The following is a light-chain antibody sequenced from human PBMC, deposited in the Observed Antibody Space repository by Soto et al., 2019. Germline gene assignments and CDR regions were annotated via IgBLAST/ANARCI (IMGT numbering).Light chain of an antibody. V-gene: IGKV2-28*01. Sequence: EIVMTQSPLSLPVIPGEPASISCRSSQSLLHSHGYNYLDWYFQKPGQSPQLLIYLGSNRASGVPDRFSGSGSGTDSTLKINRVEAGDVGIYYCMQALQNQITFNQGTRLEIK. CDR3: MQALQNQIT. CDR2: LGS. J-gene: IGKJ5*01. CDR1: QSLLHSHGYNY.